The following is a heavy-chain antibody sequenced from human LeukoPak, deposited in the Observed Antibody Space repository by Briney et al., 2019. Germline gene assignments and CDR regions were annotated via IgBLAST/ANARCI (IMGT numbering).Heavy chain of an antibody. CDR1: GYTFTSYD. CDR2: IIPILGIA. Sequence: ASVKVSCKASGYTFTSYDINWVRQAPGQGLEWMGRIIPILGIANYAQKFQGRVTITADKSTSTAYMELSSLRSEDTAVYYCARAPYYDSSGPQTFDYWGQGTLVTVSS. CDR3: ARAPYYDSSGPQTFDY. J-gene: IGHJ4*02. V-gene: IGHV1-69*04. D-gene: IGHD3-22*01.